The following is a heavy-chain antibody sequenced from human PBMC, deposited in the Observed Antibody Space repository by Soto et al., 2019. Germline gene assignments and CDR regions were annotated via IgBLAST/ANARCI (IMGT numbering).Heavy chain of an antibody. CDR2: IQPGDSDT. J-gene: IGHJ6*02. CDR3: PTMVVPAVTTVAMAV. D-gene: IGHD2-2*01. V-gene: IGHV5-51*01. Sequence: RQKTRKGLEWMGIIQPGDSDTRYSTSFQGQVTISADKSISTAYLQWSSLKASDTAMYYCPTMVVPAVTTVAMAVWRQGTTVTVTS.